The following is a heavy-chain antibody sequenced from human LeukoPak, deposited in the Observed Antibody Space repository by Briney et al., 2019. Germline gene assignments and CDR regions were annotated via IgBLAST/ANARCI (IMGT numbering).Heavy chain of an antibody. V-gene: IGHV1-8*01. J-gene: IGHJ6*03. CDR2: MNPNSGNT. CDR1: GYTFTSYD. Sequence: GASVKVSCKASGYTFTSYDINWVRQATGQGLEWMGWMNPNSGNTGYAQKFQGRVTMTRNTSISTAYMELSSLRSEDTAVYYCARAGYYYYYMDVWGKGTTVAVSS. CDR3: ARAGYYYYYMDV.